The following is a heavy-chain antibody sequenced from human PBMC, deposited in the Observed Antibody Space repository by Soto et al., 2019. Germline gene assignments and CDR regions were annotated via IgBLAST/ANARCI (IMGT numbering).Heavy chain of an antibody. CDR2: ISWNSGSI. Sequence: GGSLRLSCAASGFTFDDYAMHWVRQAPGKGLEWVSGISWNSGSIGYADSVKGRFTISRDNAKNSLYLQMNSLRAEDTALYYCTVGGSAAAAPPGLISSKDLDYWGQGTLVTVSS. D-gene: IGHD2-15*01. V-gene: IGHV3-9*01. CDR3: TVGGSAAAAPPGLISSKDLDY. J-gene: IGHJ4*02. CDR1: GFTFDDYA.